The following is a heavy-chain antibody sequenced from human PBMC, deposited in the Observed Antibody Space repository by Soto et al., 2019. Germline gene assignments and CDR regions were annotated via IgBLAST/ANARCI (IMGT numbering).Heavy chain of an antibody. CDR1: GFTFSSYA. CDR2: ISGSGGST. CDR3: AVHSSGYYYESWFDP. D-gene: IGHD3-22*01. Sequence: GGSLRLSCAASGFTFSSYAMSWVRQAPGKGLEWVSAISGSGGSTYYADSVKGRFTISRDNSKNTLYLQMNSLRAEDTAVYYCAVHSSGYYYESWFDPWGQGTLVTVSS. V-gene: IGHV3-23*01. J-gene: IGHJ5*02.